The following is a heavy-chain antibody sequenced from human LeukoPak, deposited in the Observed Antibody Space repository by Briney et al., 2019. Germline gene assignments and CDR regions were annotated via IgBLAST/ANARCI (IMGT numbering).Heavy chain of an antibody. V-gene: IGHV5-51*01. J-gene: IGHJ4*02. Sequence: GESLKISCKGSGYSFTSYWIGWVRQMPGKGREWMGIIYPGDSDTRYSPSFQGQVTTSADKSISTAYLQWSSLKASDTAMYYCARHSATYYYDSSGYLPDYWGQGTLVTVSS. CDR2: IYPGDSDT. D-gene: IGHD3-22*01. CDR1: GYSFTSYW. CDR3: ARHSATYYYDSSGYLPDY.